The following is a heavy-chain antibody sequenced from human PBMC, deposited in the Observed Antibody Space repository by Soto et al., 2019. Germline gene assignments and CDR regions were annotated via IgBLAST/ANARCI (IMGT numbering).Heavy chain of an antibody. V-gene: IGHV3-23*01. CDR2: ISGSGGST. D-gene: IGHD2-8*01. CDR3: AEVGIVLMVYASFDY. J-gene: IGHJ4*02. Sequence: EVQLLESGGGLVQPGGSLRLSCAASGFTFSSYAMSWVRQAPGKGLEWVSAISGSGGSTYYADSVKGRFTISRDNSKNTLYLQMNSLRAEDTAVYYCAEVGIVLMVYASFDYWGQGTLVTVSS. CDR1: GFTFSSYA.